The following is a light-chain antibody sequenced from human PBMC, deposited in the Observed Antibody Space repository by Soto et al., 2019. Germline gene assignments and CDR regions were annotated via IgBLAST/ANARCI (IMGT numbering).Light chain of an antibody. CDR2: DAS. V-gene: IGKV3-11*01. Sequence: IFLPQSPDTLSLSPGERATLTCRASQSVTNYIAWYQQRPGQAPRLLIYDASNRATGVPARFSGSRSGTDFTLTISDLEPADFGLYYCQQRLNWPPGFGQGTKVDIK. J-gene: IGKJ1*01. CDR3: QQRLNWPPG. CDR1: QSVTNY.